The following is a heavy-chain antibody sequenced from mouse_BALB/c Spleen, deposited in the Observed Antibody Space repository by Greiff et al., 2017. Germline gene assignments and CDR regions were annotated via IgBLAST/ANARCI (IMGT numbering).Heavy chain of an antibody. CDR2: IYPGDGDT. V-gene: IGHV1-87*01. Sequence: QVQLQQSGAELARPGASVKLSCKASGYTFTSYWMQWVKQRPGQGLEWIGAIYPGDGDTRYTQKFKGKATLTADKSSSTAYMQLSSLASEDSAVYYCARSGDGYGSYYAMDYWGQGTSVTVSS. CDR3: ARSGDGYGSYYAMDY. CDR1: GYTFTSYW. D-gene: IGHD2-2*01. J-gene: IGHJ4*01.